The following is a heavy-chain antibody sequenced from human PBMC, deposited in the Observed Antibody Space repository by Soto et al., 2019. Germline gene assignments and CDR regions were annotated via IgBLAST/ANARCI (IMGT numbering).Heavy chain of an antibody. V-gene: IGHV3-53*02. D-gene: IGHD1-26*01. CDR3: ARDVSGSYADY. Sequence: EVQLVETGGGLIQPGGSLRLSCAASGFTVSSNYMSWVRQAPGKGLEWVSVIYSGGSTYYADSVKGRFNISRDNSKNTLYLQMNSLRAEDTAVYYCARDVSGSYADYLGQGTMVTVSS. J-gene: IGHJ4*02. CDR1: GFTVSSNY. CDR2: IYSGGST.